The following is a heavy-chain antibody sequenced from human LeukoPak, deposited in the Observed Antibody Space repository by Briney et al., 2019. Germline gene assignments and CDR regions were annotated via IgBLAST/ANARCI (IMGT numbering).Heavy chain of an antibody. D-gene: IGHD3-10*01. CDR2: IKQDGSEK. J-gene: IGHJ4*02. V-gene: IGHV3-7*01. CDR1: GVTFSSYW. Sequence: GGSLRLSCAASGVTFSSYWMSWVRQAPGKGLEWVANIKQDGSEKYYVDSVKGGFTISRDNAKNSLYLQMNSLRAEDTAVYYCARDGGLWFGKHFDYWGQGTLVTVSS. CDR3: ARDGGLWFGKHFDY.